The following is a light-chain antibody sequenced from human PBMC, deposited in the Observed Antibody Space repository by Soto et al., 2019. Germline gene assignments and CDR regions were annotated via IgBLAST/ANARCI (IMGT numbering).Light chain of an antibody. Sequence: DIQMTQSPSTLSASVGDRVTITCRASQSISSWLAWYQQKPGIAPKLLIYHASNLDSGVPSRFSGSGYGTEFTLTFSSLQPDDFATYYCQHYDSFPHTFGQGAKLEIK. CDR1: QSISSW. CDR3: QHYDSFPHT. CDR2: HAS. J-gene: IGKJ2*01. V-gene: IGKV1-5*01.